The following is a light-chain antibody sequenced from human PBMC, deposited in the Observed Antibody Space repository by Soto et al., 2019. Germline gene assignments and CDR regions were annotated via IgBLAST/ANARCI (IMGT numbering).Light chain of an antibody. CDR1: SSNIGAGSD. J-gene: IGLJ1*01. CDR2: GNS. V-gene: IGLV1-40*01. CDR3: QSYESSLSGYV. Sequence: QSVLTQPPSVSGAPGQRVTISCTGSSSNIGAGSDVHWYQQLPGTAPKLLIYGNSNRPSGVPDRFSGSKSGTSASLAITGLQAEDEADYYCQSYESSLSGYVFGTGTKLTVL.